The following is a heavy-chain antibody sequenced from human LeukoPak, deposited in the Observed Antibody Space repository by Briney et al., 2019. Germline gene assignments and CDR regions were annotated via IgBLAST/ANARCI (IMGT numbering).Heavy chain of an antibody. CDR2: INSDGSST. J-gene: IGHJ4*02. CDR3: ARVRSMVINSDSSFDY. D-gene: IGHD4/OR15-4a*01. Sequence: PGGSLRLSCAASGFTFSSYWMHWVRQAPGKRLVWVSRINSDGSSTSYADSVKGRFTISRDNAKNTLYLQMNSLRAEDTAVYYCARVRSMVINSDSSFDYWGQGTLVTVSS. V-gene: IGHV3-74*01. CDR1: GFTFSSYW.